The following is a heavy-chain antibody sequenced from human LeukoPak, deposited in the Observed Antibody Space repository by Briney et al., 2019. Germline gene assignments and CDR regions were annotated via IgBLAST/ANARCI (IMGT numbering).Heavy chain of an antibody. V-gene: IGHV3-30*18. CDR3: AKDWYYYGSGSYRAPNY. CDR1: GFTFSSYG. J-gene: IGHJ4*02. CDR2: ISYDGSNK. Sequence: GGSLRLSCAASGFTFSSYGMHWVRQAPGKGLEWVAVISYDGSNKYYADSVKGRFTISRDNSKNTLYLQMNSLRAEDTAVYYCAKDWYYYGSGSYRAPNYWGQGTLVTVSS. D-gene: IGHD3-10*01.